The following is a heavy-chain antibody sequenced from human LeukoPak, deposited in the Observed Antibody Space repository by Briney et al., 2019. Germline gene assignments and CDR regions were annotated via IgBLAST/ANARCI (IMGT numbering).Heavy chain of an antibody. Sequence: SETLSLTCTVSGGSISSYYWSWIRQPPGKGLEWIGYISYSGSTNYNTSLKSRVTISIATSKNQFSLKLRSVTAADTAIYYCARQGYDILTGYIDAFDIWGQGTMVTVSS. J-gene: IGHJ3*02. V-gene: IGHV4-59*08. D-gene: IGHD3-9*01. CDR2: ISYSGST. CDR3: ARQGYDILTGYIDAFDI. CDR1: GGSISSYY.